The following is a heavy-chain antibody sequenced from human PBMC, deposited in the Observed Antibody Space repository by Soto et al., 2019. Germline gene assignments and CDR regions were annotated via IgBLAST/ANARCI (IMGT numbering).Heavy chain of an antibody. CDR3: ARDLISNYHYYGMHV. CDR2: IIPFFGAA. CDR1: AGTFSSSA. J-gene: IGHJ6*02. Sequence: QVQLVQSGAEVKKPGSSVKVSCKASAGTFSSSAFSWVRQAPGQGSEWMGGIIPFFGAANYAQRFQGRVTTTADESTSTVYMELSSLRSEDTALYYCARDLISNYHYYGMHVWGQGTTVTVS. V-gene: IGHV1-69*01.